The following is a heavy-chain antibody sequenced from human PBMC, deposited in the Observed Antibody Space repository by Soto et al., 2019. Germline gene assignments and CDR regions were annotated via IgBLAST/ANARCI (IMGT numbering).Heavy chain of an antibody. J-gene: IGHJ4*02. CDR1: GFSLTTSGVG. D-gene: IGHD3-3*01. CDR3: AHRVRRTVFGLVTTTAIYFDF. V-gene: IGHV2-5*02. Sequence: QITLNESGPTVVRPTETLTLTCRFSGFSLTTSGVGVGWIRQYPGKAPEWLALIYWDDDKRYSASLKSRLTITKDTSKNKVVLTVADLDPTDTATYYCAHRVRRTVFGLVTTTAIYFDFWGQGTTVAVSS. CDR2: IYWDDDK.